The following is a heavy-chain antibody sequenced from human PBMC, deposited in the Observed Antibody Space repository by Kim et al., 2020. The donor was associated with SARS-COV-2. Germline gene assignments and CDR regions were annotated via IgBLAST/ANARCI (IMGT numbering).Heavy chain of an antibody. CDR1: GGSISSGGYY. CDR3: ARGHSWGLIAALGAVDY. J-gene: IGHJ4*02. V-gene: IGHV4-31*03. Sequence: SETLSLTCTVSGGSISSGGYYWSWIRQHPGKGLEWFGYIYYSGSTNPTLSLKSRVTIAVDTSKNSLSLSLSSATAAATAEYSCARGHSWGLIAALGAVDYWGQGTLGTGSS. CDR2: IYYSGST. D-gene: IGHD6-13*01.